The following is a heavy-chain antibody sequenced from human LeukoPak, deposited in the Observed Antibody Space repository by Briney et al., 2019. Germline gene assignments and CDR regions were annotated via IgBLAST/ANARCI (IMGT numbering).Heavy chain of an antibody. CDR3: ARAHYGGYNDY. D-gene: IGHD2-21*01. V-gene: IGHV1-69*13. Sequence: SVKVSCTAFGGSFSSYAFSWVRQAPGQGLEWMGGIIPIFSTTNYAQKFQGRLTIIADESTNTAYLELNSLRSEDTAMYYCARAHYGGYNDYWGQGTLVTVSS. CDR2: IIPIFSTT. CDR1: GGSFSSYA. J-gene: IGHJ4*02.